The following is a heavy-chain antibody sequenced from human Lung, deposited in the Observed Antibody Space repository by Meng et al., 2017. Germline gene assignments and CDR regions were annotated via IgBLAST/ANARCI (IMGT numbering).Heavy chain of an antibody. D-gene: IGHD4-11*01. V-gene: IGHV4-34*01. Sequence: QVLLHRLGVGLLMPRENLSLTCFVSCGSFSDYYWSWIRQPPGKVLEWIGEINHSGSTNYNPSLESRATISVDTSQNNLSLKLSSVTAADSAVYYCARGPTTMAHDFDYWGQGTLVTVSS. CDR1: CGSFSDYY. J-gene: IGHJ4*02. CDR2: INHSGST. CDR3: ARGPTTMAHDFDY.